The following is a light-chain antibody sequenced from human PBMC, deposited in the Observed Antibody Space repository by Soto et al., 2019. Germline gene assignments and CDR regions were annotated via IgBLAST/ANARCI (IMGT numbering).Light chain of an antibody. CDR1: QRVSSGY. CDR2: GAS. Sequence: EIVLTQSPGTLSLSPGERATLSCRASQRVSSGYLGWYQQRPGQAPRLLLYGASNRAAGIPDRFSGRGSETDFTLTISRLEPEDFAVYYCQRYASSPPWTFGQGTKVEIK. J-gene: IGKJ1*01. V-gene: IGKV3-20*01. CDR3: QRYASSPPWT.